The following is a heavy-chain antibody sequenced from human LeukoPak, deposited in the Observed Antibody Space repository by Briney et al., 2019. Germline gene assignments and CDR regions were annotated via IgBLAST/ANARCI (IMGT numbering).Heavy chain of an antibody. CDR3: ARVMGTYCGGDCYSGFDY. Sequence: ASVKVSCKASGYTFTGYYMHWVRQAPGQGLEWMGWINPNSGGTNYAQKFQGRVTMTRDTSISTAYMELSRLRSDDTAVYYCARVMGTYCGGDCYSGFDYWGRGTLVTVSS. D-gene: IGHD2-21*01. V-gene: IGHV1-2*02. CDR1: GYTFTGYY. CDR2: INPNSGGT. J-gene: IGHJ4*02.